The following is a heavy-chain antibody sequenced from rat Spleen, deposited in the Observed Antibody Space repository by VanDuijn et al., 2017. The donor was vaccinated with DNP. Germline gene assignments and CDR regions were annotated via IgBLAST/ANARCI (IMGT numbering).Heavy chain of an antibody. D-gene: IGHD1-4*01. CDR1: GFTLSDFY. Sequence: EVQLVESGGGLVQPGRSLKLSCSVSGFTLSDFYMAWVRQAPAKGLEWVAYITYDGSSTYYGDSVKGRFTISRDNAKSTLYLQMNSLRSEDMATYYCARHVLPLRVWDYWGQGVMVTVSS. CDR3: ARHVLPLRVWDY. V-gene: IGHV5-22*01. CDR2: ITYDGSST. J-gene: IGHJ2*01.